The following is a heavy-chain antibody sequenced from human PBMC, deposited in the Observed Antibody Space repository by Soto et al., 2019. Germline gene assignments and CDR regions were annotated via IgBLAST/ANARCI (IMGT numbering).Heavy chain of an antibody. V-gene: IGHV4-34*01. CDR1: GGSFSGYY. CDR3: ARGPMITFGGVIAVDY. Sequence: QVQLQQWGAGLLKPSETLSLTCAVYGGSFSGYYWSWIRQPPGKGLEWIGEINHSGSTNYNPSLKRRVTIAVDTSKNQFSLKLSSVTAADTAVYYCARGPMITFGGVIAVDYWGQGTLVTVSS. CDR2: INHSGST. D-gene: IGHD3-16*02. J-gene: IGHJ4*02.